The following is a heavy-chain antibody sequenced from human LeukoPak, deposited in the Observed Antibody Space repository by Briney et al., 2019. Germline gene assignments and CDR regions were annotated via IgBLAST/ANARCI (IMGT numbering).Heavy chain of an antibody. Sequence: GGSLRLSCAASGFTFSSYSMNWVRQAPGKGLKWVSSISSSSYIYYADSVKGRFTISRDNAKNSLHLQMNSPRAEDTAVYYCAREIGSDYGGRYFDLWGRGTLVTVSS. V-gene: IGHV3-21*01. CDR3: AREIGSDYGGRYFDL. CDR1: GFTFSSYS. CDR2: ISSSSYI. J-gene: IGHJ2*01. D-gene: IGHD4-17*01.